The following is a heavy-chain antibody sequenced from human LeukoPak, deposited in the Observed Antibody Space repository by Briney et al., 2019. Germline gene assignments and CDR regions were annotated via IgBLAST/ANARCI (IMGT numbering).Heavy chain of an antibody. CDR2: ISSSSSYI. Sequence: GGSLRLSCAASGFTFSSYSMNWVRQAPGKGLEWVSSISSSSSYIYYADSVKGRFTISRDNAKNSLYLQMNSLRAEDTAVYYCARSRCGGSCYSYYCYYMDVWGKGTTVTVSS. V-gene: IGHV3-21*01. D-gene: IGHD2-15*01. CDR3: ARSRCGGSCYSYYCYYMDV. J-gene: IGHJ6*03. CDR1: GFTFSSYS.